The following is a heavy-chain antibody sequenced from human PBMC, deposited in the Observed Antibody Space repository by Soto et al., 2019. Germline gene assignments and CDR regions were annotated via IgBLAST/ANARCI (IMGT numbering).Heavy chain of an antibody. CDR3: GAHPGGGGY. J-gene: IGHJ4*02. Sequence: EVQLVESGGGLIQPGGSLRLSCAVSGFTVSNNYMSWVRQAPGKGLEGVSVIYSGGYTAYGDSVKGRFTISRDNSKNTPFFEMKSAGPAAPAVLSCGAHPGGGGYWGQGTLVTVSS. D-gene: IGHD3-10*01. V-gene: IGHV3-53*01. CDR1: GFTVSNNY. CDR2: IYSGGYT.